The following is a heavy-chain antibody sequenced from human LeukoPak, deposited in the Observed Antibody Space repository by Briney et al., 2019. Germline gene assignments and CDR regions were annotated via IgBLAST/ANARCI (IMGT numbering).Heavy chain of an antibody. CDR3: ARGALEYSGFDQTFDF. D-gene: IGHD5-12*01. Sequence: GGSLRLSCAAAGFTFSSYSMCWVRQAPGKGLEWVTVISYDGSNKYYRDSVRGRFTISRDNSKNTVYLQMNSLRVEDTAVYYCARGALEYSGFDQTFDFWAQGTLVTVPS. V-gene: IGHV3-30-3*01. CDR1: GFTFSSYS. J-gene: IGHJ4*02. CDR2: ISYDGSNK.